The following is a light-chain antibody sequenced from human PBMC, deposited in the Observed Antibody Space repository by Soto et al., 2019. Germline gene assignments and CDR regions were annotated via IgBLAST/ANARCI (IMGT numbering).Light chain of an antibody. J-gene: IGLJ1*01. CDR2: EAT. CDR3: SSYAGSNNIV. V-gene: IGLV2-8*01. CDR1: SSDVGGYNF. Sequence: QSVLTQPPSASGSPGRSVTISCTGASSDVGGYNFVSWYQQHPGKAPKHLIYEATKRPSGVPDRFSGSRSGNTASLTVSGLQAEDEADYYCSSYAGSNNIVFGTGTKVTVL.